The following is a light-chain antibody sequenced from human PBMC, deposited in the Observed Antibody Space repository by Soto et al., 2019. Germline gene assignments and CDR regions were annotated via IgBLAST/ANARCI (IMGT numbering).Light chain of an antibody. Sequence: EIVLTQSPDTLSLSPGERATLSCRASQSVRSNYLAWYQQKPGQAPRFLIYDASSSATGIPDRFSGSESGTDFTLTISRLEPEDFAVYYCQQYGSSPLTFGGGTKVEIK. CDR3: QQYGSSPLT. V-gene: IGKV3-20*01. J-gene: IGKJ4*01. CDR1: QSVRSNY. CDR2: DAS.